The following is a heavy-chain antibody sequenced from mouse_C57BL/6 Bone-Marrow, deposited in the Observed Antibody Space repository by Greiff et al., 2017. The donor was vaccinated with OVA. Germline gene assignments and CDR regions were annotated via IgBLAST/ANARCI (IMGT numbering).Heavy chain of an antibody. CDR3: ARGNFGSSFYAMDY. V-gene: IGHV14-3*01. Sequence: EVQLQQSVAELVRPGASVKLSCTASGFNIKNTYMHWVKQRPEQGLEWIGRIDPANDNTKYAPKFQGKATMTADKSSNTAYLQLSSLSYEDTAVYCGARGNFGSSFYAMDYWGQRTSVTVSS. CDR2: IDPANDNT. J-gene: IGHJ4*01. CDR1: GFNIKNTY. D-gene: IGHD1-1*01.